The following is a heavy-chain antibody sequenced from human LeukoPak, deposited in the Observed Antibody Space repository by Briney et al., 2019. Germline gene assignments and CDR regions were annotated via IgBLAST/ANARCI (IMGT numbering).Heavy chain of an antibody. CDR2: INSKTDGGTT. J-gene: IGHJ4*02. CDR1: GFTFSNAW. Sequence: PGGSLRLSCVASGFTFSNAWMSWVRQAPGKGLEWVGRINSKTDGGTTDYAAPVKGRFTISRDDSKNTVYLQMNSLKTEDTAVYYCTIDYDYFWGSYRLGFWGQGTLVTVSS. V-gene: IGHV3-15*01. D-gene: IGHD3-16*02. CDR3: TIDYDYFWGSYRLGF.